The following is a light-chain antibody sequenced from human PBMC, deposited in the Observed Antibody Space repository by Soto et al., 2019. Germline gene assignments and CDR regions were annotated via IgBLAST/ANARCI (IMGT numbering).Light chain of an antibody. CDR2: GSS. V-gene: IGKV3-20*01. CDR3: QHYDSSPVA. Sequence: DIVLTQSPDTLSLSPGERATLSCRASQSVSSNYLAWYQQKPGQAPRLLIYGSSTRATATPSRFSGSGSGTDFTLTISRLEPEDFAVYFCQHYDSSPVAFGQGTKVEIK. J-gene: IGKJ1*01. CDR1: QSVSSNY.